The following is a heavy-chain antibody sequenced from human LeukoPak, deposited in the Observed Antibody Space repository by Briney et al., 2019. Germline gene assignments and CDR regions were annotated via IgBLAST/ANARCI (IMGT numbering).Heavy chain of an antibody. CDR1: GGSISSSSYY. CDR2: IYTSGST. J-gene: IGHJ5*02. CDR3: ARVVSSWPNWFDP. V-gene: IGHV4-61*02. Sequence: SETLSLTCTVSGGSISSSSYYWGWIRQPAGKGLEWIGRIYTSGSTNYNPSLKSRVTMSVDTSKNQFSLKLSSVTAADTAVYYCARVVSSWPNWFDPWGQGTLVTVSS. D-gene: IGHD6-13*01.